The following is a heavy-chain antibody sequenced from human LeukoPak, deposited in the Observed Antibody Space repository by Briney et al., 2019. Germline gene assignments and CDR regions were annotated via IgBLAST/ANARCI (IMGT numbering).Heavy chain of an antibody. J-gene: IGHJ6*02. D-gene: IGHD3-16*01. CDR3: TTRACHAGGCSSSFYYYYGLHF. Sequence: SVKVSCKASGNSISNYAVSWVRQAPGQGFEWMGGIIPIFGTADYAQKFQGRVTITADQSTSTTYMTLSSLKSEDTATYYCTTRACHAGGCSSSFYYYYGLHFWGQGTTVSVSS. V-gene: IGHV1-69*13. CDR1: GNSISNYA. CDR2: IIPIFGTA.